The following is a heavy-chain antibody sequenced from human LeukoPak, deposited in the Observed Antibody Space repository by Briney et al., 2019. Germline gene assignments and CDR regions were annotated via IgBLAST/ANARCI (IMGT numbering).Heavy chain of an antibody. V-gene: IGHV3-7*01. D-gene: IGHD5-12*01. CDR1: GLTFSIHW. Sequence: GGSLRLSCAASGLTFSIHWMNWVRQAPGKGLECVANINQDGSDKYYVDSVKGRFTISRDNTKNSLYLQMNSLRAEDTAVYYCARSGRGYDDAFDIWGQGTMVTVSS. CDR3: ARSGRGYDDAFDI. CDR2: INQDGSDK. J-gene: IGHJ3*02.